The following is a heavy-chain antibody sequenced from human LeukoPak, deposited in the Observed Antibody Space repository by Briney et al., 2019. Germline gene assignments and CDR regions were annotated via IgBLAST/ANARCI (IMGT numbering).Heavy chain of an antibody. J-gene: IGHJ5*02. CDR2: IYHSGST. V-gene: IGHV4-30-2*01. CDR3: ARANVETDGWFDP. CDR1: GGSISSGGYS. Sequence: PSETLSLTCAVSGGSISSGGYSWSWIRQPPGKGLEWIGYIYHSGSTYYNPSLKSRVTISVDRSKNQFSLKLSSVTAADTAVYYCARANVETDGWFDPWGQGTLVTVSS. D-gene: IGHD5-18*01.